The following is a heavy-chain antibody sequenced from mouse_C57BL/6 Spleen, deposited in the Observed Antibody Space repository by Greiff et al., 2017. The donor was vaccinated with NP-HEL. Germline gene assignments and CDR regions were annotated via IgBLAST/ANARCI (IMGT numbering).Heavy chain of an antibody. D-gene: IGHD3-2*01. CDR3: ARWGLTALDY. J-gene: IGHJ4*01. Sequence: VQLQQPGAELVMPGASVKLSCKASGYTFTSYWMHWVKQRPGQGLEWIGEIDPSDSYTNYNQKFKGKSTLTVDKSSSTAYMQLSSLTSEDSAVYYCARWGLTALDYWGQGTSVTVS. V-gene: IGHV1-69*01. CDR2: IDPSDSYT. CDR1: GYTFTSYW.